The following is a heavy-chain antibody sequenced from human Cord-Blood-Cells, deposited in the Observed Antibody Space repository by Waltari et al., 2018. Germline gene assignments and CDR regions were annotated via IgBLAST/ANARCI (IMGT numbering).Heavy chain of an antibody. CDR1: GGSFSGYY. CDR2: INHSGST. D-gene: IGHD6-13*01. V-gene: IGHV4-34*01. Sequence: QVQLQQWGAGLLKPSETLSLTCAVYGGSFSGYYWSWIRQPPGKGLEWIGEINHSGSTNYNLSLKSRVTISVDTSKNPSSLKLSSVSAADTAVYYCAREPHSSPFDYWGQGTLVTVSS. CDR3: AREPHSSPFDY. J-gene: IGHJ4*02.